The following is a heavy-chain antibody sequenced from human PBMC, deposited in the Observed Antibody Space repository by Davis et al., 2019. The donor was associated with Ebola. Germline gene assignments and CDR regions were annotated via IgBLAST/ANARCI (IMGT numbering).Heavy chain of an antibody. V-gene: IGHV1-2*02. Sequence: ASVKVSCKTPGYSFTSNIMHWVRQAPGQRLEWLGWINPSSGGTTYARKFQGRVTLTSDTSISTAYMELTNLKSDDTAVYYCARDSLPFDPWGQGTLVTVSS. CDR1: GYSFTSNI. D-gene: IGHD1-26*01. CDR3: ARDSLPFDP. CDR2: INPSSGGT. J-gene: IGHJ5*02.